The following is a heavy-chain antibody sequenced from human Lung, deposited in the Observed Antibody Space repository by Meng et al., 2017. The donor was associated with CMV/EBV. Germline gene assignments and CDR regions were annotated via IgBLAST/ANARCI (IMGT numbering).Heavy chain of an antibody. J-gene: IGHJ6*02. V-gene: IGHV1-8*01. CDR3: ARGLNGGLRFLEWLLRPYYYGMDV. D-gene: IGHD3-3*01. Sequence: ASVKVSCKASGYTFTSYDINWVRQATGQGLEWMGWMNPNSGNTGYAQKFQGRVTMTRNTSISTVYMGLSSLRSEDTAVYYCARGLNGGLRFLEWLLRPYYYGMDVWGQGTTVTVSS. CDR2: MNPNSGNT. CDR1: GYTFTSYD.